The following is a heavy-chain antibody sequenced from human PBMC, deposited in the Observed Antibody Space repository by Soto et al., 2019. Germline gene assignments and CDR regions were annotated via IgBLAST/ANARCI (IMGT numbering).Heavy chain of an antibody. CDR2: IIPIFGTA. CDR1: GGTFSSYA. J-gene: IGHJ5*02. CDR3: GRDLCGGDCLNWFDP. V-gene: IGHV1-69*01. Sequence: QVQLVQSGAEVKKPGSSVKVSCKASGGTFSSYAISWVRQAPGQGLEWMGGIIPIFGTANYAQKFQGRVMMTADESTSTAYMELSSLRSEDTAVYYCGRDLCGGDCLNWFDPWGQGTLVTVSS. D-gene: IGHD2-21*02.